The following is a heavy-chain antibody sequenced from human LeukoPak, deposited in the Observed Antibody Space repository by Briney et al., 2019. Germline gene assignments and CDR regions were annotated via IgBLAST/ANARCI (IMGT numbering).Heavy chain of an antibody. D-gene: IGHD5-12*01. CDR2: VNPNTGGT. CDR1: GYIFTNNY. J-gene: IGHJ4*02. V-gene: IGHV1-2*04. Sequence: GASVKVSCKASGYIFTNNYIHWVRQAPGQGLEWLGWVNPNTGGTKYAQQFQGWVTLTRDTSTSTAYLDLSRLKSNDTAVYYCARGYSSMFIDNWGQGTLVSVSS. CDR3: ARGYSSMFIDN.